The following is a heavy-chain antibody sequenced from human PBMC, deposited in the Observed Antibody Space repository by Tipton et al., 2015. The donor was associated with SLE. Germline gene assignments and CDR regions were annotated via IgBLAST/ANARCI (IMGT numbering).Heavy chain of an antibody. CDR1: GGSFSGYY. Sequence: TLSLTCAVYGGSFSGYYWSWIRQPPGKGLEWIGEINHSGSTYYNPSLKSRVTISVDTSKNQFSLKLSSVTAADTAVYYCARKYYDFWSGPYYFDYWGQGTLVTVSS. CDR3: ARKYYDFWSGPYYFDY. J-gene: IGHJ4*02. D-gene: IGHD3-3*01. CDR2: INHSGST. V-gene: IGHV4-34*01.